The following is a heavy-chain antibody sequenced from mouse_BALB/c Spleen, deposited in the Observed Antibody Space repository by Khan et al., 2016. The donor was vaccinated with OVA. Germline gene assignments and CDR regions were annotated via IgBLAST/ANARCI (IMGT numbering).Heavy chain of an antibody. CDR1: GDSITSGY. CDR3: ERSTYRYAFAY. Sequence: EVQLQESGPSLVKPSQTLSLTCSVTGDSITSGYWCWIRKFPGNKLEYMGYILYSGSTYYNPSLKSRISITRHTSQNQYYLQLTSVTTEDTATNYCERSTYRYAFAYWGQGTLVTVSA. J-gene: IGHJ3*01. D-gene: IGHD2-14*01. CDR2: ILYSGST. V-gene: IGHV3-8*02.